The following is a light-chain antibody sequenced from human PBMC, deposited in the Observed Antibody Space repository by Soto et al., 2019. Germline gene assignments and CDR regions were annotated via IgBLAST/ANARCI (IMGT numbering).Light chain of an antibody. CDR3: QQSFTTPYT. V-gene: IGKV1-39*01. CDR2: TTS. Sequence: DIQMTQSPSSLSASVGDRVTITCRASQTIAMYVDWFQQKPGKAPKPLIYTTSSFQSGVPPRFSGSGSETDFTLTISRLQTEDSATSYCQQSFTTPYTFGKGTKLEIK. J-gene: IGKJ2*01. CDR1: QTIAMY.